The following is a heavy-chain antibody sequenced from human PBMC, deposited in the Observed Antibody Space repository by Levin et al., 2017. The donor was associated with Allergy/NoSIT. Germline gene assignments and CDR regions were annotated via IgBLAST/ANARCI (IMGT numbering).Heavy chain of an antibody. CDR3: ARGKILHRPGPPGY. J-gene: IGHJ4*02. CDR2: INHSGGT. D-gene: IGHD2/OR15-2a*01. V-gene: IGHV4-34*01. Sequence: GSLRLSCAVYGGSFSGYYWSWIRQPPGKGLEWIGEINHSGGTNYNPSLKSRVTISVDTSKNQFSLKLSSVTAADTAVYYCARGKILHRPGPPGYWGQGTLVTVSS. CDR1: GGSFSGYY.